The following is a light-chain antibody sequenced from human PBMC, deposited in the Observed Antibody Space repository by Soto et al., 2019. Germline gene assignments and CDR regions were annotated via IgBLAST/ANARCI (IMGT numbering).Light chain of an antibody. V-gene: IGLV1-40*01. CDR3: QSYDSGLSAWV. CDR1: SSNIGAGYD. J-gene: IGLJ3*02. CDR2: GNI. Sequence: QAVVTQPPSVSGAPGQRVTISCTGSSSNIGAGYDVHWYQQLPGTAPKVLIYGNINRPSGVPDRFSGSKSGTSASLAITGLQAEDEADYYCQSYDSGLSAWVFGGGTKLTVL.